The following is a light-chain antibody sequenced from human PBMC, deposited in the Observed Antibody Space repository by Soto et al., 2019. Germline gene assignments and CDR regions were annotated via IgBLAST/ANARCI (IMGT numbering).Light chain of an antibody. CDR1: QSVSSSY. Sequence: EIVLTQSPGTLSLSPGERATLSCRASQSVSSSYLAWYQQKPGQAPRLVIYGASTRATGIPARFSGGGSGTEFTLTISSLQSEDFAVYYCQQYNNWPRTFGQGTKVDI. V-gene: IGKV3-15*01. CDR3: QQYNNWPRT. J-gene: IGKJ1*01. CDR2: GAS.